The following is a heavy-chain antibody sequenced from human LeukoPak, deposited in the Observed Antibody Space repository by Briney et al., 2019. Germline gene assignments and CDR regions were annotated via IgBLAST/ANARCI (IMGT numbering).Heavy chain of an antibody. V-gene: IGHV3-11*01. CDR2: ISSSGSTI. CDR1: GFTFSDYY. D-gene: IGHD4-17*01. CDR3: ARDRSDYVLEGFWDY. Sequence: GGSLRLSCAASGFTFSDYYMSWIRQAPGKGLEWVSYISSSGSTIYYADSVKGRFTISRDNAKNSLYLQMNSLRAEDTAVYYCARDRSDYVLEGFWDYWGQGTLVTVSS. J-gene: IGHJ4*02.